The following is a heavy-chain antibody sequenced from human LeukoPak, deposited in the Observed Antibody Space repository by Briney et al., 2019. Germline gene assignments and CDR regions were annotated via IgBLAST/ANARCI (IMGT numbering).Heavy chain of an antibody. CDR2: INRDGSDK. CDR1: GFTFSTYW. Sequence: GGSLRLSCAASGFTFSTYWMTWVRRAPGKGLEWVANINRDGSDKYYVYSVKGRFTISRDNAKNSLYLQMNSLRAEDTAVYYCARDFSLTRLERPFDYWGQGTLVTVSS. D-gene: IGHD1-1*01. V-gene: IGHV3-7*01. J-gene: IGHJ4*02. CDR3: ARDFSLTRLERPFDY.